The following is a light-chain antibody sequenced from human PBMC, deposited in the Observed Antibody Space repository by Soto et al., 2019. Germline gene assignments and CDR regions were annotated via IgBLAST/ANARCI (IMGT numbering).Light chain of an antibody. J-gene: IGKJ3*01. CDR3: QHYNNLPPFT. V-gene: IGKV1-33*01. CDR1: EDIRTS. CDR2: GAS. Sequence: DIQITQSPSSLSASVGARFSITCQTSEDIRTSLSWFQHKPGRAPKLLIYGASYLETGVPSRFRGSGSGTDFTLTISSLQPEDIATYYCQHYNNLPPFTFGPGTIVDIK.